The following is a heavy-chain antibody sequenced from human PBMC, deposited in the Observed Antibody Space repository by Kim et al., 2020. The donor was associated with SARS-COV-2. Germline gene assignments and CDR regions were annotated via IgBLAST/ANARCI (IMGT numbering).Heavy chain of an antibody. V-gene: IGHV3-23*01. CDR3: AGNYDSSGYYYGGSPADS. J-gene: IGHJ4*03. CDR2: ISGSGGST. CDR1: GFTFSSYA. Sequence: GGSLRLSCAASGFTFSSYAMSWVRQAPGKGLEWVSSISGSGGSTYYADSVKGRFTISRDNSKNTLYLQMNSLRAEDTAVYYCAGNYDSSGYYYGGSPADSCGHETLVTVSS. D-gene: IGHD3-22*01.